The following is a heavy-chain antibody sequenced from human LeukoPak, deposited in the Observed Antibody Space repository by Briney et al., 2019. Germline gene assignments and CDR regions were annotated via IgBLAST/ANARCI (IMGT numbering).Heavy chain of an antibody. CDR3: ATSIYAPLQH. Sequence: PGGSLRLSCEASGFTFSNYNINWVRQAPGKGLEWISYIGSSDSSSSTKFYAGSVKGLFTISRDNAKNSLYLQMSSLRAEDTAVYYCATSIYAPLQHWGQGTLVIVSS. CDR1: GFTFSNYN. V-gene: IGHV3-48*01. D-gene: IGHD2-2*01. J-gene: IGHJ1*01. CDR2: IGSSDSSSSTK.